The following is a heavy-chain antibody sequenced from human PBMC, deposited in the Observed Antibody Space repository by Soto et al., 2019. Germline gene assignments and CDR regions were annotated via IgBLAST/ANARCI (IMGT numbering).Heavy chain of an antibody. CDR1: GYTFTKYA. V-gene: IGHV1-3*01. CDR2: INAGNGNT. Sequence: QVQRVQSGAEVKKPGASVKVSCKASGYTFTKYAMHWVCQAPGQRLEWMGRINAGNGNTKYSQKFQGRVTITRDTSASTVYMELSSLRSEDTAVYYCAREYCTGGNCYDYWGQGTLVTVSS. D-gene: IGHD2-15*01. J-gene: IGHJ4*02. CDR3: AREYCTGGNCYDY.